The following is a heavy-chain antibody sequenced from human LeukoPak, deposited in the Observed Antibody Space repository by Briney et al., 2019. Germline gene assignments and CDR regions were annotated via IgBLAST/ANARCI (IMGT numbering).Heavy chain of an antibody. Sequence: GGSLRLSCAASGFTFSSYWMHWVRQAPGKGLVWVSRIKSDGSTTTYADSVKGRFTISRDNSKNTLYLQMNSLRAEDTAVYYCARGRDGYNWIDYWGQGTLVTVSS. V-gene: IGHV3-74*01. J-gene: IGHJ4*02. CDR3: ARGRDGYNWIDY. CDR2: IKSDGSTT. CDR1: GFTFSSYW. D-gene: IGHD5-24*01.